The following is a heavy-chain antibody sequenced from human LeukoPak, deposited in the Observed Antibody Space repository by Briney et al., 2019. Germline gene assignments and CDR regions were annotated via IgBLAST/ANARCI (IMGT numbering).Heavy chain of an antibody. V-gene: IGHV1-8*01. Sequence: ASVKVSCKASGYTFTSYDINWVRQATGQGLEWMGWMNPNSSNTGYAQKFQGRITMTRNTSISTAYMELSSLRSEDTAVYYCATAAAAGGYYFDYWGQGTLVTVSS. CDR1: GYTFTSYD. CDR3: ATAAAAGGYYFDY. J-gene: IGHJ4*02. D-gene: IGHD6-13*01. CDR2: MNPNSSNT.